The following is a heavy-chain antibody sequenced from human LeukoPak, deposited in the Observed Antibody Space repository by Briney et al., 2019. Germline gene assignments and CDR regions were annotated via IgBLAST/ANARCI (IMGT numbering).Heavy chain of an antibody. CDR3: ASRYYYDTRGYFLH. Sequence: SETLSLTCTVSGNSIRSSSYYWGWIRQSPEKGLEWIGSIYYSGSTYYSASFMSRVTISVDTYQNQFSMKLRCVTAADRAVYYCASRYYYDTRGYFLHWGQGTLVTVSS. V-gene: IGHV4-39*01. CDR2: IYYSGST. CDR1: GNSIRSSSYY. D-gene: IGHD3-22*01. J-gene: IGHJ1*01.